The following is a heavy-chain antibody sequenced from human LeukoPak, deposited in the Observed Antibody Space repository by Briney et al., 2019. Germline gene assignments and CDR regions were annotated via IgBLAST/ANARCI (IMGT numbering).Heavy chain of an antibody. CDR3: ARHDYYGSGSYSYFDY. Sequence: SETLSLTCNVSGGSITSSSYYWGWIRQPPGKGLEWIGSIYYSGSTYYNPSLKSRVTISVDTSKNQFSLKLSSVTAADTAVYYCARHDYYGSGSYSYFDYWGQGTLVTVSS. CDR1: GGSITSSSYY. V-gene: IGHV4-39*01. D-gene: IGHD3-10*01. CDR2: IYYSGST. J-gene: IGHJ4*02.